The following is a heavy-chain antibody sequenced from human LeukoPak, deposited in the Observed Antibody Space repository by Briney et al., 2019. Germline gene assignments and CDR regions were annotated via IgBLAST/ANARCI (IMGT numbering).Heavy chain of an antibody. V-gene: IGHV4-39*01. J-gene: IGHJ4*02. CDR3: ASEPGYSSSWTDY. CDR1: GGSISSSSYY. D-gene: IGHD6-13*01. Sequence: SETLSLTCTVSGGSISSSSYYWGWIRQPPGKGLEWIGSIYYSGSTYYNPSLKSRVTISVDTSKNQFSLKLSSVTAADTAVYYCASEPGYSSSWTDYWGQGTLVTVSS. CDR2: IYYSGST.